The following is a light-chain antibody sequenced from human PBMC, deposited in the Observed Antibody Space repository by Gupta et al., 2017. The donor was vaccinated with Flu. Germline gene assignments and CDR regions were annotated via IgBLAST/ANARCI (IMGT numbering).Light chain of an antibody. CDR2: KAS. CDR1: QSVSGC. CDR3: QQCGSYST. Sequence: DIQMTLSPPTLSASVGDRVTITCRASQSVSGCLAWYQQKPGKAPKLLIYKASSLESGVPPRFSGSGSATKFTLTITNLQPDDFATYYSQQCGSYSTFGQGTKVEI. J-gene: IGKJ1*01. V-gene: IGKV1-5*03.